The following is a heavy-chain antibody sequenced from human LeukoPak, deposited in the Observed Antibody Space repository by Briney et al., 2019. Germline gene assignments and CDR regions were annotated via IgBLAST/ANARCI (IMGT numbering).Heavy chain of an antibody. CDR3: ARTSTGGSDYDILTGYYNRRGAFDY. CDR1: GFTFSDYY. V-gene: IGHV3-11*01. CDR2: ISSSGSTI. D-gene: IGHD3-9*01. Sequence: PGGSLRLSCAASGFTFSDYYMSWIRQAPGKGLEWVSYISSSGSTIYYADSVKGRFTISRDNAKNSLYLQMNSLRAEDTAVYYCARTSTGGSDYDILTGYYNRRGAFDYWGRGTLVTVSS. J-gene: IGHJ4*02.